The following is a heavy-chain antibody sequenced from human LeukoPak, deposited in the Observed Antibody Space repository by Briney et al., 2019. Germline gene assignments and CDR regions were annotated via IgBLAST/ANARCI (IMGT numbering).Heavy chain of an antibody. CDR2: ISAYNGNT. J-gene: IGHJ4*02. D-gene: IGHD2-15*01. CDR3: ATIEVPGYCSGGSCYSSLYYFDY. V-gene: IGHV1-18*01. CDR1: GYTFTSYG. Sequence: ASVKVSCKASGYTFTSYGISWVRQAPGQGLEWMGWISAYNGNTNYAQKLQGRVTMTTDTSTSTAYMELSSLRSEDTAVYYCATIEVPGYCSGGSCYSSLYYFDYWGQGTLVTVSS.